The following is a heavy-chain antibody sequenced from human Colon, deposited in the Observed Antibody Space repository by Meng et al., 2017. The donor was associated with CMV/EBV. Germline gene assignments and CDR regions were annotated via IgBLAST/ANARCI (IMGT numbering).Heavy chain of an antibody. Sequence: SETLSLTWRVSGGSISSSGYYWCWIRQPPGRGLEWIGSIYYSGNTYYNPSLKSPVTISLDTSRNQFSLNLSSVTAADTAVYYCVRVIDYNGSGSRLYFDYWGQGTLVTVSS. CDR1: GGSISSSGYY. J-gene: IGHJ4*02. CDR2: IYYSGNT. D-gene: IGHD3-10*01. V-gene: IGHV4-39*07. CDR3: VRVIDYNGSGSRLYFDY.